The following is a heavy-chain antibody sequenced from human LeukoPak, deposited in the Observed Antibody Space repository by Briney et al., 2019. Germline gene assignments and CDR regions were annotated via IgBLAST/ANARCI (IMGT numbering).Heavy chain of an antibody. CDR3: ARGRNSAYGGNDYYYYGMDV. Sequence: SETLSLTCTVSGGSISSSSYYWGWIRQPPGKGLDWIGSFYYSGSTYYYNPSLRSRVTISVDTSKNQFSLKLSSVTAADTAVYYCARGRNSAYGGNDYYYYGMDVWGQGTTVTVSS. CDR2: FYYSGSTY. D-gene: IGHD4-23*01. CDR1: GGSISSSSYY. J-gene: IGHJ6*02. V-gene: IGHV4-39*01.